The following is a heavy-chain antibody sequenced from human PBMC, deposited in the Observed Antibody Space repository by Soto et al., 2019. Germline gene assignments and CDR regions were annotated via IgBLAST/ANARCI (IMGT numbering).Heavy chain of an antibody. V-gene: IGHV3-21*01. J-gene: IGHJ4*02. CDR2: ITYSSDSI. CDR3: ARRNNYNYGGTWNDY. D-gene: IGHD5-18*01. Sequence: PGGSLRLSCSASGFTFSSYNMNWVRQAPGKGLEWVSSITYSSDSIYYADSVKGRFTISRDNAENSLFLQMSSLRADDTAVYYCARRNNYNYGGTWNDYWGQGTLVTVSS. CDR1: GFTFSSYN.